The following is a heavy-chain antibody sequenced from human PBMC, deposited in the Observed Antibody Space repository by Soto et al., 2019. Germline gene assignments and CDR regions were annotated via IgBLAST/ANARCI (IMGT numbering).Heavy chain of an antibody. CDR3: ARHLQSSAPLFDY. J-gene: IGHJ4*02. V-gene: IGHV4-59*08. Sequence: SETLSLTCTVSGGSISSYYWSWIRQPPGKGLEWIGYIYYSGSTNYNPSLKSRVPISVDKSKNQFSLKLSSVTAADTAVYYCARHLQSSAPLFDYWGQGTLVTVSS. CDR2: IYYSGST. CDR1: GGSISSYY.